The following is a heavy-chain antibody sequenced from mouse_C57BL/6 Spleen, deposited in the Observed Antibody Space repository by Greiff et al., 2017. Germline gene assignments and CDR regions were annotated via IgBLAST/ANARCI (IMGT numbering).Heavy chain of an antibody. D-gene: IGHD1-1*01. CDR3: AYGSSLVYFDY. CDR1: GYTFTSYW. J-gene: IGHJ2*01. V-gene: IGHV1-61*01. Sequence: QVQLQQPGAELVRPGSSVKLSCKASGYTFTSYWMDWVKQRPGQGLEWIGNIYPAESETHYNQKFKDKATLTVDKSSSTAYMQLSSLTSEDSAVYYCAYGSSLVYFDYWGQGTTLTVSS. CDR2: IYPAESET.